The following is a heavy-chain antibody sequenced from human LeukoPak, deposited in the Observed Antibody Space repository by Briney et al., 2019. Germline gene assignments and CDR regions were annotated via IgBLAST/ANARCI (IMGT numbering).Heavy chain of an antibody. Sequence: GGSLRVSCAASGFTFSSYAMSGVRQAPGKGLEWVSAISGSGGSTYYADSVKGRFTISRDNSKNTLYLQMNSLRAEDTAVYYCAKGGIYSSSSAHARKFDPWGQGTLVTVSS. CDR3: AKGGIYSSSSAHARKFDP. J-gene: IGHJ5*02. D-gene: IGHD6-6*01. CDR1: GFTFSSYA. CDR2: ISGSGGST. V-gene: IGHV3-23*01.